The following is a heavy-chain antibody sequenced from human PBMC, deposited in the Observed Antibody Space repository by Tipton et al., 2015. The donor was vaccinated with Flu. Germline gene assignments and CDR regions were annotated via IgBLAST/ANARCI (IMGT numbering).Heavy chain of an antibody. CDR3: ARSGGYCSSTSCVDY. J-gene: IGHJ4*02. V-gene: IGHV1-69*01. Sequence: QVQLVQSGAEVKKPGSSVKVSCKVSGDTLRSYAMIWVRQAPGQGLEWMGGITPIFGTANYAHKFQGTVTISSDESTNTAYMELNNLRSGDTAVYFCARSGGYCSSTSCVDYWGQGTLVPVSS. D-gene: IGHD2-2*01. CDR2: ITPIFGTA. CDR1: GDTLRSYA.